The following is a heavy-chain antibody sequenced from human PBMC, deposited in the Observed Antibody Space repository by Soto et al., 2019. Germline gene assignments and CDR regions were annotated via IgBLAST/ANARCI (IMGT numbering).Heavy chain of an antibody. D-gene: IGHD6-13*01. CDR2: IYHSGST. CDR1: GGSISSGGYS. Sequence: SETLSLTCAVSGGSISSGGYSWSWIRQPPGKGLEWIGYIYHSGSTYYNPSLKSRVTISVDRSKNQFSLKLSSVTAADTAVYYCARYSAGSGTYYFDYWGPGTLVTVSS. V-gene: IGHV4-30-2*01. J-gene: IGHJ4*01. CDR3: ARYSAGSGTYYFDY.